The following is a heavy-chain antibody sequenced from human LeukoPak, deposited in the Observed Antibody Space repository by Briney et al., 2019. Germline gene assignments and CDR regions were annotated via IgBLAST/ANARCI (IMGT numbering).Heavy chain of an antibody. Sequence: GGSLRLSCAASGFTFDDYAMHWVRQAPGKGLEWVSGISWNSGSIGYADSVKGRITISRDNAKNSLYLQMNSLRAEDTALYYCAKSFRRYYFDYWGQGTLVTVSS. J-gene: IGHJ4*02. V-gene: IGHV3-9*01. CDR1: GFTFDDYA. CDR3: AKSFRRYYFDY. D-gene: IGHD3-16*01. CDR2: ISWNSGSI.